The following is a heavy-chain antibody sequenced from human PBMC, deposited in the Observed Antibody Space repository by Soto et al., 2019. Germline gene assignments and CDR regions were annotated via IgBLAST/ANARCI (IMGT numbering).Heavy chain of an antibody. CDR3: PTIPSNLCASTSCHAFDI. CDR2: IYYSGTT. D-gene: IGHD2-2*01. Sequence: TLSVTGAVSGGSISSYYYYWNWIRQHPGKGLEGIGYIYYSGTTYYNPSLGSLVSISADTSKNQFSLKLNSVTVADTAVYYCPTIPSNLCASTSCHAFDIWGQGTTVTVSS. J-gene: IGHJ3*02. V-gene: IGHV4-31*01. CDR1: GGSISSYYYY.